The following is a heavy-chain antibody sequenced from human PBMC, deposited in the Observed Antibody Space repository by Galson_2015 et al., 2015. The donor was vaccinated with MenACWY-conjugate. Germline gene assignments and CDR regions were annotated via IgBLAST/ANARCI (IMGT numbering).Heavy chain of an antibody. D-gene: IGHD2-8*02. CDR3: ARAYCTGTSCAGPFDP. V-gene: IGHV3-74*01. J-gene: IGHJ5*02. CDR2: VNSDGRST. CDR1: GFTFSSYG. Sequence: SLRLSCAASGFTFSSYGVNWVRQAPGKGLEWVSRVNSDGRSTSYADSVKGRFSISRDNAKNTLYLQMNSLRAEDAAVYSCARAYCTGTSCAGPFDPWGQGTLVTVSS.